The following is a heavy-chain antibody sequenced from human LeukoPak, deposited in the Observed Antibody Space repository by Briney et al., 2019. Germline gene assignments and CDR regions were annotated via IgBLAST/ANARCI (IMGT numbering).Heavy chain of an antibody. CDR2: ISYSGST. Sequence: PSETLSLTCTVSDGSISSNSYYWGWIRQPPGKGLEWIGSISYSGSTYYNPSLKSRVTISVDTSKNQFSLKLSSVTAADTAVYYCARCPSWLALWVWGQGTLVTVSS. CDR1: DGSISSNSYY. V-gene: IGHV4-39*07. CDR3: ARCPSWLALWV. D-gene: IGHD5-12*01. J-gene: IGHJ4*02.